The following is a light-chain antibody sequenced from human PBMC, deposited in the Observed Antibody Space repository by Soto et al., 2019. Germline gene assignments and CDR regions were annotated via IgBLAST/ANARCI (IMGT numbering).Light chain of an antibody. CDR2: GAS. CDR1: QSVSSNY. J-gene: IGKJ3*01. V-gene: IGKV3-20*01. CDR3: QQFGSSGVT. Sequence: EIVLTQSPGTLSLSPGERATLSCRTTQSVSSNYVAWYQQKPGQAPRLLVYGASSRATGIPDRFSDSVSGTEFTLTISRLEPEDFAVYYCQQFGSSGVTFGPGTKVDIK.